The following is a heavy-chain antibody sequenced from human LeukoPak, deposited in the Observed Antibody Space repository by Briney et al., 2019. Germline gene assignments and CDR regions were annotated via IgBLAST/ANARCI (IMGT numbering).Heavy chain of an antibody. CDR2: INHSGST. J-gene: IGHJ4*02. D-gene: IGHD2-8*01. CDR3: ARSSPVYDY. V-gene: IGHV4-34*01. CDR1: GYSISSGYY. Sequence: SETLSLTCAVSGYSISSGYYWSWIRQPPGKGLEWIGEINHSGSTNYNPSLKSRVTISVDTSKNQFSLKLSSVTAADTAVYYCARSSPVYDYWGQGTLVTVSS.